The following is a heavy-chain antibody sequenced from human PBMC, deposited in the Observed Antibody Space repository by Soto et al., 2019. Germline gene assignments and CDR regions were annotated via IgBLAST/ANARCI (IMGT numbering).Heavy chain of an antibody. V-gene: IGHV3-53*01. CDR1: GFTVSTYY. J-gene: IGHJ1*01. CDR2: IYTTGST. D-gene: IGHD2-21*02. Sequence: EVQLVESGGGLIQPGGSLRVSCAASGFTVSTYYMSWVRQAPGKGLEWVSVIYTTGSTSYADSVKGRFTISRDNPKNTVYLQMNSLRPEDTAMYYWARDLGRDSDQHWGQGTLVTVSS. CDR3: ARDLGRDSDQH.